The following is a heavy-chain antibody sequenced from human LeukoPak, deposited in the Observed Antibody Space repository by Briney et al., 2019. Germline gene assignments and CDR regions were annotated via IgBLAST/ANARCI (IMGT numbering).Heavy chain of an antibody. CDR3: ARGGRYDVLTGIPPGRYGLDV. Sequence: GGSLRLSCAASGFTFSAYDMSWVRQAPGKGLEWISYISSTTSTIYYADSVKGRFTISRDNARNSPYLQMNSLRDGDTAVYYCARGGRYDVLTGIPPGRYGLDVWGQGTTVTVSS. J-gene: IGHJ6*02. CDR2: ISSTTSTI. D-gene: IGHD3-9*01. V-gene: IGHV3-48*02. CDR1: GFTFSAYD.